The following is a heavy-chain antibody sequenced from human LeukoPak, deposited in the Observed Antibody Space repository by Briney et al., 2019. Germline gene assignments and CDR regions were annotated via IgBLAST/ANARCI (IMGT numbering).Heavy chain of an antibody. Sequence: GGSLRLSCAASGLTFRNYAMHWVRQAPGGRLEWVAVIWFDGTEKYYAASVMGRFTISRDSSENTLYLQMNSLRTEDTAVYYCARVNGPNSGYYYTLALWGQGTPVTVSS. CDR3: ARVNGPNSGYYYTLAL. J-gene: IGHJ4*02. CDR1: GLTFRNYA. D-gene: IGHD3-22*01. V-gene: IGHV3-33*01. CDR2: IWFDGTEK.